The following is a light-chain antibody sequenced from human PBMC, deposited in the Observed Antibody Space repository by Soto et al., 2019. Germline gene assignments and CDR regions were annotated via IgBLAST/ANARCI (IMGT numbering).Light chain of an antibody. CDR3: SSYGASSTL. Sequence: QSVLTQPASLSGSPGQSITISCTGTSSDIGSYNYISWYQQHPGKAPKLMIFDVSYRPSGISDRFSGSKSGNTASLTISGLQPEDEADYYCSSYGASSTLVGGGTKVTVL. V-gene: IGLV2-14*03. J-gene: IGLJ2*01. CDR2: DVS. CDR1: SSDIGSYNY.